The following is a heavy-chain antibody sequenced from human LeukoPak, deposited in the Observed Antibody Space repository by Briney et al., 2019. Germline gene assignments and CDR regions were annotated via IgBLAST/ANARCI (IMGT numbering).Heavy chain of an antibody. CDR1: GGSISSGSYY. Sequence: KASETLSLTCTVSGGSISSGSYYWSWIRQPAGKGLEWIGRIYTSGSTNYNPSLKSRVTISVDTSKNQFSLKLSSVTAADTAVYYCARDINSRSGYWGQGTLVTVSS. CDR2: IYTSGST. V-gene: IGHV4-61*02. CDR3: ARDINSRSGY. J-gene: IGHJ4*02. D-gene: IGHD1-26*01.